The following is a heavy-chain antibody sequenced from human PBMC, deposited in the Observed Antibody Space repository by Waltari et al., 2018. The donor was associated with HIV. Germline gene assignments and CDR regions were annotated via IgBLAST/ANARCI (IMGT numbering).Heavy chain of an antibody. V-gene: IGHV4-61*01. CDR1: GGSVSSGSYY. Sequence: QVQLQESGPGLVKPSETLSLTCTVPGGSVSSGSYYRSWIRQPPGKGLEWIGYIYYSGSTNYNPSLKSRVTISVDTSKNQFSLKLSSVTAADTAVYYCARGYSSSWYYFDYWGQGTLVTVSS. D-gene: IGHD6-13*01. CDR2: IYYSGST. J-gene: IGHJ4*02. CDR3: ARGYSSSWYYFDY.